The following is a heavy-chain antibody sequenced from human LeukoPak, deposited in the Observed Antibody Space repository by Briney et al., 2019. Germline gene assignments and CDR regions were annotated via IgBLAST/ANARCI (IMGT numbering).Heavy chain of an antibody. D-gene: IGHD3-3*01. CDR1: GGSFSGYY. Sequence: SETLSLTCAVYGGSFSGYYWSWIRQPPGKGLEWIGEINHSGSTNCNPSLKSRVTISVDTSKNQFSLKLSSVTAADTAVYYCARLPLGADFWSGNDAFDIWGQGTMVTVSS. CDR3: ARLPLGADFWSGNDAFDI. CDR2: INHSGST. J-gene: IGHJ3*02. V-gene: IGHV4-34*01.